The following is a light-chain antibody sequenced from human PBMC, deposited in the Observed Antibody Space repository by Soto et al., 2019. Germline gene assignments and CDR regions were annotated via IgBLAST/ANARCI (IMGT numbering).Light chain of an antibody. J-gene: IGKJ3*01. CDR2: AAS. V-gene: IGKV1-39*01. CDR1: QSINSY. Sequence: DIQMTQSPSSLSASVGDRVTITCRASQSINSYLNWYQQKPGKAPKLLIYAASSLQSGVPSRFSGSGSGTDSTLTISSLQPEDCATDDGQQTYSTLFTFGPGTKVDIK. CDR3: QQTYSTLFT.